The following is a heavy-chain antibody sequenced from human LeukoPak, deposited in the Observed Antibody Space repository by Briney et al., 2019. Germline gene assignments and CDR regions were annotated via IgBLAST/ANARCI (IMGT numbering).Heavy chain of an antibody. Sequence: GGSLRLSCAASGFTFSSYSMNWVRQAPGKGLEWVSSISSSSSYIYYADSVKGRFTISRDNAKNSLYLHMNSLRAEDTAVYYCARGPISYYYGSGSYNWGQGTLVTVSS. V-gene: IGHV3-21*01. CDR1: GFTFSSYS. J-gene: IGHJ4*02. CDR3: ARGPISYYYGSGSYN. CDR2: ISSSSSYI. D-gene: IGHD3-10*01.